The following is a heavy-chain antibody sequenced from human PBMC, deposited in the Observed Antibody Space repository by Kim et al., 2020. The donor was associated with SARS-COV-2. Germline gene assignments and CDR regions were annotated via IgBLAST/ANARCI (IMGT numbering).Heavy chain of an antibody. CDR1: GDSIGKYY. V-gene: IGHV4-59*08. D-gene: IGHD3-10*01. CDR2: IYYTGST. Sequence: SETLSLTCTVSGDSIGKYYWSWIRQPPGKGLEWIGYIYYTGSTNYNPSLKSRVSISIDTSKQHFSLNLTFVTAADTAVYYCARTKLVYVVFDPWGQGTL. J-gene: IGHJ5*02. CDR3: ARTKLVYVVFDP.